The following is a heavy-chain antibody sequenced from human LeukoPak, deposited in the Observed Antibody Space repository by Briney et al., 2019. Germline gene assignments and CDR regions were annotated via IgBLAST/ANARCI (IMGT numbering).Heavy chain of an antibody. V-gene: IGHV3-21*01. D-gene: IGHD3-10*01. J-gene: IGHJ3*01. CDR3: AGSNCWGSRAFDV. CDR2: ISSSSSYK. Sequence: GGSLILSCAASGFTFSSYSMNWVRQAPGKGLEWVSSISSSSSYKYYADSVKGRFTISRDNAKNSLYLQMNSLRAEDTAVYYCAGSNCWGSRAFDVRGQGTMVTVSS. CDR1: GFTFSSYS.